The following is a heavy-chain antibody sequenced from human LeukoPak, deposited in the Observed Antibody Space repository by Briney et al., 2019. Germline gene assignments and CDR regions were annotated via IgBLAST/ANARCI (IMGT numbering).Heavy chain of an antibody. CDR2: IRSDSKTI. V-gene: IGHV3-48*01. Sequence: GGSLSLSCAASGFTFSSYAMSWVRQAPGKGVDWIAHIRSDSKTIVYADSLRGRFTISRDNAKNSLSLQMNSLRAEDTAVYFCARGYDWAFDYWGQGNLVTVAS. D-gene: IGHD3-16*01. J-gene: IGHJ4*02. CDR3: ARGYDWAFDY. CDR1: GFTFSSYA.